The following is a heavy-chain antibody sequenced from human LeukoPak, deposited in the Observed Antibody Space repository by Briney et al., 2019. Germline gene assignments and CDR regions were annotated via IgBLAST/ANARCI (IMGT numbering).Heavy chain of an antibody. CDR2: IYYSGST. V-gene: IGHV4-59*01. Sequence: KPSETLSLTCTVSGGSISSYYWSWIRQPPGKGLEWIGYIYYSGSTNYNPSLRSRVTISVDTSKNQFSLKLSSVTAADTAVYYCARVGLYRSGGSCYPNWFDPWGQGTLVTVSS. CDR3: ARVGLYRSGGSCYPNWFDP. D-gene: IGHD2-15*01. CDR1: GGSISSYY. J-gene: IGHJ5*02.